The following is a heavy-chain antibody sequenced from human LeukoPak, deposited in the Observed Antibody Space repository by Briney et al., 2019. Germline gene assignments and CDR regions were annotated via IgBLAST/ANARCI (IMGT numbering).Heavy chain of an antibody. CDR2: IYYSGST. J-gene: IGHJ5*02. CDR3: ARLPRYYYDSSGYYWFDP. CDR1: GGSISSYY. Sequence: SETLSLTCTVSGGSISSYYWSWIRQPPGKGLEWIGYIYYSGSTNYNPSLKSRVTISVDTSKNQFSLKLSSVTAADTAVYYCARLPRYYYDSSGYYWFDPWGQGTLVTVSS. V-gene: IGHV4-59*08. D-gene: IGHD3-22*01.